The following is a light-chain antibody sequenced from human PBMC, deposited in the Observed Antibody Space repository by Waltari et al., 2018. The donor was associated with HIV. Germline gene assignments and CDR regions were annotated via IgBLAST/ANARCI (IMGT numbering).Light chain of an antibody. CDR1: QSINTN. J-gene: IGKJ1*01. CDR2: HAS. CDR3: QQTNIFPRT. V-gene: IGKV1-39*01. Sequence: DIQMTQSPSSLSACVGERVTITCRASQSINTNLHWYQQKPGKAPYLVMYHASTLQSGVPSRFSGSGSGTDFTLTISSLRPEDFATYYCQQTNIFPRTFGPGTKVE.